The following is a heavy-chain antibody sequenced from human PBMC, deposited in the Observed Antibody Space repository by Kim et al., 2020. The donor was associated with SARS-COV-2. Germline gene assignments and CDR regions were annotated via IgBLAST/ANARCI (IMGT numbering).Heavy chain of an antibody. D-gene: IGHD6-13*01. Sequence: GGSLRLSCAASGFTFSNAWMSWVRQAPGKGLEWVGHIKSTSDGGTTDYAAPVKGRFTISRDDSKNMLYVQMNSLKTEDTAVYYCTTPYSSSLLWGQGTRVTVSS. CDR1: GFTFSNAW. CDR2: IKSTSDGGTT. V-gene: IGHV3-15*01. CDR3: TTPYSSSLL. J-gene: IGHJ4*02.